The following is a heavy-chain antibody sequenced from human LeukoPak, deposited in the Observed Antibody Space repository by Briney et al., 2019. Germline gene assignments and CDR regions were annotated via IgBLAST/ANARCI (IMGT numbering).Heavy chain of an antibody. CDR3: ASYTINGNFRLWY. D-gene: IGHD5-24*01. V-gene: IGHV3-21*01. Sequence: GGSLRLSCAASGFTFSSYEMNWVRQAPGKGLEWVSSISSSSSYIYYADSMKGRFTISRDNAKNSLYLQMNSLRAEDTAVYYCASYTINGNFRLWYWGQGTLVTVSS. J-gene: IGHJ4*02. CDR2: ISSSSSYI. CDR1: GFTFSSYE.